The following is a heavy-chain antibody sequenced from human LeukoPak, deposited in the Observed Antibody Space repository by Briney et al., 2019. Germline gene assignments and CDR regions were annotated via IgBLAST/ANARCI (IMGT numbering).Heavy chain of an antibody. CDR2: IYHSGST. V-gene: IGHV4-38-2*01. CDR1: GYSISSGYY. J-gene: IGHJ3*02. Sequence: MSSETLSLTCAVSGYSISSGYYWGWIRQPPGKGLEWIGSIYHSGSTYYNPSLKSRVTISVDTSKNQFSLKLSSVTAADTAVYYCARLRIDAFDIWGQGTMVTVSS. CDR3: ARLRIDAFDI.